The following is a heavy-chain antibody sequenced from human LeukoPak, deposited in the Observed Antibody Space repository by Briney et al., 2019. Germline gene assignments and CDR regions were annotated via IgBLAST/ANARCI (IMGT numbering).Heavy chain of an antibody. J-gene: IGHJ3*02. V-gene: IGHV3-23*01. CDR3: AKGQSGNKHPDAFDI. CDR2: ISGSGGST. D-gene: IGHD4-23*01. Sequence: GGSLRLSCAASAFTFSSYAMSWVRQAPGKGLEWVSAISGSGGSTYYADSVKGRFTISRDNSKNTLYLQMNSLRAEDTAVYYCAKGQSGNKHPDAFDIWGQGTMVTVSS. CDR1: AFTFSSYA.